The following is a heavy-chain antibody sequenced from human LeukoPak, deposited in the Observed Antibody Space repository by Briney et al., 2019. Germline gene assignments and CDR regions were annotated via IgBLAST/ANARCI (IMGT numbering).Heavy chain of an antibody. D-gene: IGHD5-12*01. CDR2: IHPNSGGT. CDR1: GYTFTVNF. J-gene: IGHJ4*02. Sequence: ASVKVPCKTSGYTFTVNFMYWVRQAPGQGLEWMGWIHPNSGGTNYAQKFQGRVTMTRDTSISTAYMELSRLRSDDTAVYYCARPEGGGYLTFDYWGQGTLVTVSS. CDR3: ARPEGGGYLTFDY. V-gene: IGHV1-2*02.